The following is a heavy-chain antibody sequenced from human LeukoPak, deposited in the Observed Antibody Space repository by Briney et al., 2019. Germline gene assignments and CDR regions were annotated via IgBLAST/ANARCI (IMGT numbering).Heavy chain of an antibody. Sequence: SETLSLTCTVSGGSISSYYWSLIRQPAGKGLEWIGRIYASGSTNYNPSLKSRVTMSVDTSKNQFSLKLSSVTAADTAVYYCARESNDYVWGSYRYTPMIDYWGQGTLVTVSS. CDR2: IYASGST. V-gene: IGHV4-4*07. J-gene: IGHJ4*02. CDR1: GGSISSYY. CDR3: ARESNDYVWGSYRYTPMIDY. D-gene: IGHD3-16*02.